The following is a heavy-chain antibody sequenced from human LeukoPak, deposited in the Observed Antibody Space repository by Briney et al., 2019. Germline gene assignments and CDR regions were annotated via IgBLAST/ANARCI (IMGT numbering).Heavy chain of an antibody. V-gene: IGHV3-21*01. J-gene: IGHJ4*02. CDR2: ISSSSSYI. CDR3: ARDPATYYYDSSGTTKDH. D-gene: IGHD3-22*01. Sequence: GGSLRLSCAASGFTFSSYSMNWVRQAPGKGLEWVSSISSSSSYIYYADSVKGRFTISRDNAKNSLYLQMNSLRAEDTAVYYCARDPATYYYDSSGTTKDHWGQGTLVTVSS. CDR1: GFTFSSYS.